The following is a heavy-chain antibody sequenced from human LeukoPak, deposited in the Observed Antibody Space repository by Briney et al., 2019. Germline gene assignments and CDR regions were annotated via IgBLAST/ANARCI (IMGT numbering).Heavy chain of an antibody. CDR2: IRSTTYGGTT. CDR1: GFTFGDYA. D-gene: IGHD3-3*01. J-gene: IGHJ4*02. CDR3: ARDRVTNPIDY. V-gene: IGHV3-49*04. Sequence: PGGSLRLSCTASGFTFGDYAMSWVRQAPGKGLEWVGFIRSTTYGGTTEYAASVKGRFTISRDNAKNSLYLQMNSLRAEDTAVYYCARDRVTNPIDYWGQGTLVTVSS.